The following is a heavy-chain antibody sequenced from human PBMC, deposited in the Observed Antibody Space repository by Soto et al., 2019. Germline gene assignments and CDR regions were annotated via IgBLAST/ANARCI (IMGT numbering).Heavy chain of an antibody. CDR1: GFSFSDYY. CDR3: ARHWGTRLHYYYGMDV. CDR2: ISSSGSTI. D-gene: IGHD3-16*01. Sequence: PGGSLRLSCAASGFSFSDYYMNWIRQAPGKGLEWVSYISSSGSTIYYADSVKGRFTISRDNAKNSLYLHMNSLRAEDTAVYYCARHWGTRLHYYYGMDVWGQGTTVTVSS. J-gene: IGHJ6*02. V-gene: IGHV3-11*01.